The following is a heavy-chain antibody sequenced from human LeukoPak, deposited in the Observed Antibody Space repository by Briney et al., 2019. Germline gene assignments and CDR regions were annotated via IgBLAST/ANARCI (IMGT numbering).Heavy chain of an antibody. V-gene: IGHV4-59*01. CDR2: IDYSGST. CDR3: ASTGYYYDSSGYYSAGPLFDY. J-gene: IGHJ4*02. CDR1: GGSISSYY. Sequence: SETLSLTCTVSGGSISSYYWSWIRQPPGKGLEWLGYIDYSGSTTYNPSLKSRVTISVDTSKNQFSLKLSSVTAADTAVYYCASTGYYYDSSGYYSAGPLFDYWGQGTLVTVSS. D-gene: IGHD3-22*01.